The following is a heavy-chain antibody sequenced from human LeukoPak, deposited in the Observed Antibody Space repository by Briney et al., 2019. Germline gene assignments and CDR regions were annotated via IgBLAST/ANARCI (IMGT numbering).Heavy chain of an antibody. CDR2: INHSGST. D-gene: IGHD3-22*01. J-gene: IGHJ4*02. V-gene: IGHV4-39*07. CDR1: GGSISSSSYY. Sequence: SETLSLTCTVSGGSISSSSYYWGWIRQPPGKGLEWIGEINHSGSTNYNPSLKSRVTISVDTSKNQFSLKLSSVTAADTAVYYCARQKGYYYDSKGPYFDYWGQGTLVTVSS. CDR3: ARQKGYYYDSKGPYFDY.